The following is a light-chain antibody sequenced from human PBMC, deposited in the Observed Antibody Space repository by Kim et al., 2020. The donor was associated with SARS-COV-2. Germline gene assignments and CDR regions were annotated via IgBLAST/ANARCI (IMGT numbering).Light chain of an antibody. J-gene: IGKJ1*01. CDR1: QNISNY. CDR3: QKCDSAPWT. V-gene: IGKV1-27*01. CDR2: AAS. Sequence: ATVGNRLASTCRPSQNISNYVAWFRLKPGKAPKLLIYAASALKPGVPSRFSGSGSGTDFTLTVTSLQPEDVATYYCQKCDSAPWTFGQGTKVDIK.